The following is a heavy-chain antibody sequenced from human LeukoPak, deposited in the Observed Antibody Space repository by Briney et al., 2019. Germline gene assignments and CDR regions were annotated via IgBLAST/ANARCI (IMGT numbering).Heavy chain of an antibody. V-gene: IGHV4-59*08. CDR1: GGSISNYY. CDR2: IYYSGST. Sequence: PSETLSLTCTVSGGSISNYYWSWIRQPPGKGLEWIGYIYYSGSTNYNPSLKSRVTISVDTSKNQFSLKLSSVTAADTAVYYCASRYCSGGSCYDAFDIWGQGTMVTVSS. CDR3: ASRYCSGGSCYDAFDI. J-gene: IGHJ3*02. D-gene: IGHD2-15*01.